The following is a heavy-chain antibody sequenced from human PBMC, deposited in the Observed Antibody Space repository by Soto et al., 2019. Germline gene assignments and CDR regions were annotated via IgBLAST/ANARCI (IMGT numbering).Heavy chain of an antibody. D-gene: IGHD1-26*01. J-gene: IGHJ4*02. Sequence: QVQLVQSGPEVKEPGDSVKVSCKASGYTFTSYGITWVRKGPGQGLEWVGWISGYNGVTNYAQKVQGRISVTTETSTNTAYLEVRSLRSDDTAVCYCARAVGAWFAFGGQGTLVTVSS. CDR1: GYTFTSYG. V-gene: IGHV1-18*01. CDR3: ARAVGAWFAF. CDR2: ISGYNGVT.